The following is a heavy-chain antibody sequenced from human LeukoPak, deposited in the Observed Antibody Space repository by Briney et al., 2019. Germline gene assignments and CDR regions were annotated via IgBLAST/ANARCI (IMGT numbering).Heavy chain of an antibody. V-gene: IGHV3-23*01. J-gene: IGHJ4*02. CDR2: LTASSNTP. D-gene: IGHD6-19*01. CDR1: GFTFSTYA. CDR3: AKVIRSSGWYVDH. Sequence: GGSLRLSCAASGFTFSTYAMSWVRQAPGKGLAWVSGLTASSNTPFYADSVKGRFTISRDNSKNTLFLQMNSLRAEDTAVYFCAKVIRSSGWYVDHWGQGTLVTVSS.